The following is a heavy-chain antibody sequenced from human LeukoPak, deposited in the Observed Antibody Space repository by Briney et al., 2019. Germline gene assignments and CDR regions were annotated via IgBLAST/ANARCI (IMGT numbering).Heavy chain of an antibody. J-gene: IGHJ4*02. CDR2: MNPNSGNT. D-gene: IGHD2-15*01. Sequence: ASVKVSCKASGYTFTSYDINWVRQATGQGLEWMGWMNPNSGNTGYAQKFQGRVTITRNTSISTAYMELSSLRSEDTAVYYCARGRGYCSGGSCYLFDYWGQGTLVTVSS. CDR3: ARGRGYCSGGSCYLFDY. CDR1: GYTFTSYD. V-gene: IGHV1-8*03.